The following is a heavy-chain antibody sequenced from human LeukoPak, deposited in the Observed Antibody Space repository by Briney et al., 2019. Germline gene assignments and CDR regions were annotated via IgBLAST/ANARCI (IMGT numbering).Heavy chain of an antibody. Sequence: GGSLRLSCAASGFTFSSHSMNWVRQAPGKGLEWVSYISSSSSTIYYADSVKGRFTISRDNAKNSLYLQMNSLRAEDTAVYYCARDAVYCSGGSCSPYYYYYYMDVWGKGTTVTVSS. D-gene: IGHD2-15*01. J-gene: IGHJ6*03. CDR1: GFTFSSHS. CDR2: ISSSSSTI. V-gene: IGHV3-48*04. CDR3: ARDAVYCSGGSCSPYYYYYYMDV.